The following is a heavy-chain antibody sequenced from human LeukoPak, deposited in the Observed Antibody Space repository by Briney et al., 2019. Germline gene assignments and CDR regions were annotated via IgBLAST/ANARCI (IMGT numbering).Heavy chain of an antibody. Sequence: GGSLRLSCAVSGFSLSNYAMSWVRQAPGKGLEWVSLVIASSGSTVYADSVKGRFTISRDNSKNTLYLQMNSLRAEDTAVYYCAKGAYDYVEIGYFDHWGQGTLVTVSS. CDR1: GFSLSNYA. D-gene: IGHD5-12*01. V-gene: IGHV3-23*01. J-gene: IGHJ4*02. CDR3: AKGAYDYVEIGYFDH. CDR2: VIASSGST.